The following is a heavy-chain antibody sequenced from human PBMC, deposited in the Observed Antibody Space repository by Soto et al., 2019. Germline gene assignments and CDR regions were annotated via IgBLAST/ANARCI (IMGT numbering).Heavy chain of an antibody. CDR2: ITSSSSTI. CDR1: GFTFSFYS. J-gene: IGHJ4*02. CDR3: AREHVGVDY. Sequence: EVQLVESGGGLVQPGGSLRLSCAASGFTFSFYSMNWVRQAPGKGLEWVSYITSSSSTIYYADSVKGRFTISRDNAKTSLNLKTNRSRDEDTAVYYCAREHVGVDYWGQGTLVTVSS. V-gene: IGHV3-48*02. D-gene: IGHD2-8*01.